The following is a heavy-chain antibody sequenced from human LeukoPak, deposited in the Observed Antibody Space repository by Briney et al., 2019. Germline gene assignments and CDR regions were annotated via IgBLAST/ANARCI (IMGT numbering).Heavy chain of an antibody. Sequence: ASVKVSCKASGYTFTSYCISWVRQAPGQGLEWMGWISAYNGNTNYAQKLQGRVTMTTDTSTSTAYMELRSLRSDDTAVYYCARDSGYDYPNWFDPWGQGTLVTVSS. CDR2: ISAYNGNT. D-gene: IGHD5-12*01. CDR1: GYTFTSYC. CDR3: ARDSGYDYPNWFDP. J-gene: IGHJ5*02. V-gene: IGHV1-18*01.